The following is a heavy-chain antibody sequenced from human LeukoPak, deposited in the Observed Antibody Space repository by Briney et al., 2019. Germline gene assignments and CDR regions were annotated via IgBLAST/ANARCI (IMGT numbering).Heavy chain of an antibody. V-gene: IGHV3-21*04. J-gene: IGHJ6*03. CDR3: AKRRHDYGDYYQMDV. CDR1: GFTFSSYS. D-gene: IGHD4-17*01. Sequence: GGSLRLSCAASGFTFSSYSMNWVRQAPGKGLEWVSSISSSSSYIYYADSVKGRFTISRDNSKNTLYLQMNSLRADDTAVYYCAKRRHDYGDYYQMDVWGKGTTVTVSS. CDR2: ISSSSSYI.